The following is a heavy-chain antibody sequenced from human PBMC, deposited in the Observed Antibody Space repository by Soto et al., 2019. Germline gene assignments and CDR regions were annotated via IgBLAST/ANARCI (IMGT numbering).Heavy chain of an antibody. Sequence: GESLKISCAASGFTFSDPYMDWVRQAPGKGLEWVGRTRNKANGYTTEYAASVKGRFTISRDDSKNSLYLQLNSLKTEDTAVYYCARVGYCTNGVCLPFDYWGQGTLVTVSS. CDR2: TRNKANGYTT. D-gene: IGHD2-8*01. CDR3: ARVGYCTNGVCLPFDY. CDR1: GFTFSDPY. V-gene: IGHV3-72*01. J-gene: IGHJ4*02.